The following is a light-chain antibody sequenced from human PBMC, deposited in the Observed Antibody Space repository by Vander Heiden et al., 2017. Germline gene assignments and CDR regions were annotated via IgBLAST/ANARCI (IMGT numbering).Light chain of an antibody. CDR1: SSDIGEYDS. CDR3: SSYTGTSTPL. Sequence: QSALSQPPSVSGSPGQSITISCTGTSSDIGEYDSVSWYQQYPGQAPKLIIYDVTHRPSLISSRFSGSKSGNTASLTISRLQPDDEADYFCSSYTGTSTPLFGGGTKLTVL. J-gene: IGLJ2*01. V-gene: IGLV2-14*03. CDR2: DVT.